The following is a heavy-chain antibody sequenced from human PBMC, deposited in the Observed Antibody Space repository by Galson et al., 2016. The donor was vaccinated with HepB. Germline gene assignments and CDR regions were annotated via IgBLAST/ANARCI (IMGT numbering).Heavy chain of an antibody. CDR2: VSAGGDST. D-gene: IGHD6-19*01. J-gene: IGHJ4*02. V-gene: IGHV3-23*01. CDR3: ARSSGWSMSAQEHTRGDY. Sequence: SLRLSCAASGFSFSNYAMNWVRQAPGKGLEWLSVVSAGGDSTYYAASVKGRFIISRDSSKNTVYLQMNSLRVDDTAVYFCARSSGWSMSAQEHTRGDYWGQGTLVTVSS. CDR1: GFSFSNYA.